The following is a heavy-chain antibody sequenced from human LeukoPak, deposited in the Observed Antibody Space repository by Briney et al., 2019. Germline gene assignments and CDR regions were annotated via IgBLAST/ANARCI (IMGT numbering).Heavy chain of an antibody. J-gene: IGHJ6*03. D-gene: IGHD2-15*01. CDR3: ARVPTRYCSGGSCYGGRYYYYYMDV. V-gene: IGHV4-34*01. CDR2: INHSGST. CDR1: GGSFSGYY. Sequence: PETLSLTRAVYGGSFSGYYWSWIRQPPGKGLEWIGEINHSGSTNYNPSLKSRVTISVDTSKNQFSLKLSSVTAADTAVYYCARVPTRYCSGGSCYGGRYYYYYMDVWGKGTTVTVSS.